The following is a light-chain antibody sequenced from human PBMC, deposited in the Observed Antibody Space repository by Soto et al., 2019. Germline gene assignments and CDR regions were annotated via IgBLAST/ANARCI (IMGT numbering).Light chain of an antibody. CDR2: KAS. CDR1: QGIGTY. V-gene: IGKV1-5*03. Sequence: IQLTQSPSSLSASVGDRVTISCRASQGIGTYLAWYQQKPGKAPKLLIYKASSLESGVPSRFSGSGSGTEFTLTISSLQPDDFATYYCQQYNSYSTFGQGTKVDIK. CDR3: QQYNSYST. J-gene: IGKJ1*01.